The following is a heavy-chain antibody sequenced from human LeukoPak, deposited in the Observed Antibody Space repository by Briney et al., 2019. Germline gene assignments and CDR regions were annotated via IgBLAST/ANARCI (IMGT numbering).Heavy chain of an antibody. CDR1: GFTFDDYA. CDR3: AKDTTIFGVAPPDY. Sequence: GESLRLSCAASGFTFDDYAMHWVRQAPGKGLEWVSLISGDGGSTYYADSVKGRFTISRDNSKNSLYLQMNSLRTEDTALYYCAKDTTIFGVAPPDYWGQGTLVTVSS. D-gene: IGHD3-3*01. CDR2: ISGDGGST. J-gene: IGHJ4*02. V-gene: IGHV3-43*02.